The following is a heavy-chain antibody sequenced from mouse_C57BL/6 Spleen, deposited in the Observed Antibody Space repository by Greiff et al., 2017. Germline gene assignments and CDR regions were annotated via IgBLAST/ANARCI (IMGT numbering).Heavy chain of an antibody. CDR2: IHPNSGST. V-gene: IGHV1-64*01. CDR3: ARLWDDAMDD. Sequence: VKLQQPGAELVKPGASVKLSCKASGYTFTSYWMHWVKQRPGQGLEWIGMIHPNSGSTNYNEKFKSKATLTVDKSSSTAYMQLSSLTSEDSAVYYCARLWDDAMDDWGQGTSVTVSS. J-gene: IGHJ4*01. D-gene: IGHD4-1*01. CDR1: GYTFTSYW.